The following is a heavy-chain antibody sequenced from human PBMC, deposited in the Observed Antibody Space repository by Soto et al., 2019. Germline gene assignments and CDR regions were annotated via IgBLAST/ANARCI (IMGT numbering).Heavy chain of an antibody. V-gene: IGHV5-51*03. Sequence: PGESLKICCKGAGYSVPNYWIAWVGQIPGKGLEWMGIIYPGDSDTRYRPSFQGQVTISADKSINTAYLQWSSLKASDTAMYYCVRRGYSSVWYGMDVWGQGTTVTVPS. J-gene: IGHJ6*02. CDR2: IYPGDSDT. CDR3: VRRGYSSVWYGMDV. CDR1: GYSVPNYW. D-gene: IGHD6-19*01.